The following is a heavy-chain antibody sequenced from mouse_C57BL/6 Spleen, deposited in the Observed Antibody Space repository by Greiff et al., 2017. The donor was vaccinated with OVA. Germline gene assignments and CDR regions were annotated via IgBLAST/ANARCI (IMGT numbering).Heavy chain of an antibody. D-gene: IGHD1-1*01. Sequence: DVHLVESEGGLVQPGSSMKLSCTASGFTFSDYYMAWVRQVPEKGLEWVANINYDGSSTYYLDSLKSRFIISRDNAKNILYLQMSSLKSEDTATYYCARSRHDYGSGYFDVWGTGTTVTVSS. CDR3: ARSRHDYGSGYFDV. J-gene: IGHJ1*03. CDR2: INYDGSST. V-gene: IGHV5-16*01. CDR1: GFTFSDYY.